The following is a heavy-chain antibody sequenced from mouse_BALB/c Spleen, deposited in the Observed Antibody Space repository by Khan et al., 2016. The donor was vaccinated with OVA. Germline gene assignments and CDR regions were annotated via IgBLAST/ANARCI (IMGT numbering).Heavy chain of an antibody. CDR1: GYTFTNYG. D-gene: IGHD6-1*01. CDR3: ARGASYRYFDG. Sequence: QVQLVQSGPELKKPGETVKTSCKASGYTFTNYGMNWVKQAPGKGLKWMGWINTYTGEPTYTDDFQGRFAFSFEPSASTAYLQINNLKNEDMATYFCARGASYRYFDGWGAGTTLTDSS. J-gene: IGHJ1*01. CDR2: INTYTGEP. V-gene: IGHV9-1*02.